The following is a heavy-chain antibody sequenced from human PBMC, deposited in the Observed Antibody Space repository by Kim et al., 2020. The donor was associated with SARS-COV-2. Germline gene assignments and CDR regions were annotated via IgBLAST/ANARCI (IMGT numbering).Heavy chain of an antibody. CDR3: ARRRGGMDI. V-gene: IGHV4-59*13. CDR1: GGSISSYY. Sequence: SETLSLTCTVSGGSISSYYWSWIRQPPGKGLEWIGYIYYSGSTNYNPSLKSRVTISVDTSKNQFSLKLSSVTAADTAAAYCARRRGGMDIWGQGTTVTVS. CDR2: IYYSGST. J-gene: IGHJ6*02.